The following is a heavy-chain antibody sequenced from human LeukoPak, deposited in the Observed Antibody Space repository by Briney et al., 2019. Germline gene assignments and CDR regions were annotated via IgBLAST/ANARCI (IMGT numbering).Heavy chain of an antibody. CDR2: IYHSGST. CDR3: ARIYSSSWFLNWFDP. D-gene: IGHD6-13*01. CDR1: GYSISSGYF. V-gene: IGHV4-38-2*02. Sequence: KTSETLSLTCTVSGYSISSGYFWGWIRPPPGKGLECIGTIYHSGSTYYNPSLKSRVTISVDTSKNQFSLKLNSVTAADTAVYYCARIYSSSWFLNWFDPWGQGTLVTVSS. J-gene: IGHJ5*02.